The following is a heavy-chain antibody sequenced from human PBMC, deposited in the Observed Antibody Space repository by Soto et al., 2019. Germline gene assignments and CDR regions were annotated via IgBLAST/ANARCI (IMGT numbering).Heavy chain of an antibody. Sequence: QVQLVQSGAEVKKPGSSVKVSCKASGGTFSSYTISWVRQAPGQGLEWMGRIIPILGIANYAQKFQGRVTITADKSTSTACMELSSLRSKDTAVYYCAREIVVEPAAMTYHFYYWGQGTLVTVSS. CDR2: IIPILGIA. J-gene: IGHJ4*02. CDR3: AREIVVEPAAMTYHFYY. D-gene: IGHD2-2*01. CDR1: GGTFSSYT. V-gene: IGHV1-69*08.